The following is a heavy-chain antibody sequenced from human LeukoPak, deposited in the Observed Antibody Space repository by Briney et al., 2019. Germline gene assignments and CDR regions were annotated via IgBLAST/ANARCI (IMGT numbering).Heavy chain of an antibody. D-gene: IGHD1-26*01. CDR2: FYYSGST. CDR1: GGSITNSSYY. Sequence: SETLSLTCTVSGGSITNSSYYWAWIRQPPGKGLEWIGCFYYSGSTYYNPSLKSRVTISVDTSKNQFSLRLSSVTAADAAVYYCVRERNSGSYRGYDYWGQGTLVTVSS. V-gene: IGHV4-39*07. CDR3: VRERNSGSYRGYDY. J-gene: IGHJ4*02.